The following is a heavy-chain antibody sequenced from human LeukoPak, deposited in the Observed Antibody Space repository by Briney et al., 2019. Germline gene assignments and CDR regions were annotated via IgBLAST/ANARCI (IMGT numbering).Heavy chain of an antibody. J-gene: IGHJ4*02. V-gene: IGHV4-34*01. D-gene: IGHD5-24*01. CDR1: GGSFSGYY. Sequence: SETLSLTCAVYGGSFSGYYWSWIRQPPGKGLEWIGEINHSGSTNYNPSLKSRVTISVDTSKNQFSLKLSSVTAADTAVYYCAGKRWLQYFDYWGQRTLVTVSS. CDR2: INHSGST. CDR3: AGKRWLQYFDY.